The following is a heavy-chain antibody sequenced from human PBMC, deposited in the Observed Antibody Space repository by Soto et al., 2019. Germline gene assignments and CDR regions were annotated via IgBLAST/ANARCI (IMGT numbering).Heavy chain of an antibody. V-gene: IGHV1-46*01. CDR2: INPSGGTT. CDR1: GYTFTRYN. D-gene: IGHD2-15*01. J-gene: IGHJ4*02. CDR3: ARVRGGGSEYFFDY. Sequence: ASVKVSCKASGYTFTRYNVHWVLQAPGQGLEWMAIINPSGGTTYYVQKFEGRVTLTTDTSTSTVYMELSSLRSDDTAVYYCARVRGGGSEYFFDYWGQGTLVTVSS.